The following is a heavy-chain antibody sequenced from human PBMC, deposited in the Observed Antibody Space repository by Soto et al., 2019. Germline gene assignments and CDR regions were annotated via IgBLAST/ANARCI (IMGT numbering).Heavy chain of an antibody. CDR2: ISGSGDAK. CDR3: AKYCSSDVCFDY. Sequence: GCLILSCTSSGFTFSSCSMNWVRQAPGKGLEWVSFISGSGDAKYYADSVKGRFTISRDNAKNSLYPQMSSLRDEDTAVYYCAKYCSSDVCFDYWGQGNLVTGSS. J-gene: IGHJ4*02. D-gene: IGHD2-8*01. CDR1: GFTFSSCS. V-gene: IGHV3-48*02.